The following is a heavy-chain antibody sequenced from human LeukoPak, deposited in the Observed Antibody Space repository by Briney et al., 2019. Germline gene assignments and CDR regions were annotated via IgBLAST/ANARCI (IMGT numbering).Heavy chain of an antibody. CDR2: ISSSSSYI. D-gene: IGHD3-22*01. V-gene: IGHV3-21*01. Sequence: GGPLRLSCAASGFTFSSYSMNWVRQAPGKGLEWVSSISSSSSYIYYADSVKGRFTISRDSSKNTLYLQMNSLRAEDTAVYYCARDPSYYDSSGYYGGWYFDLWGRGTLVTVSS. J-gene: IGHJ2*01. CDR1: GFTFSSYS. CDR3: ARDPSYYDSSGYYGGWYFDL.